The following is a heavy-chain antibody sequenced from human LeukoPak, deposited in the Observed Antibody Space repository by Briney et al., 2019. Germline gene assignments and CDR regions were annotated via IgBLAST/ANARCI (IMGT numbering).Heavy chain of an antibody. CDR3: AKEGAGSGSYLDY. V-gene: IGHV3-30*02. CDR2: LRFDANNK. Sequence: GGPLRLSCAASGFTFTTYGMHWVRQAPGKGLDWVAFLRFDANNKYYADSVKGRFTISKDNSKRTLYLQMSSLEPEDTAVYYCAKEGAGSGSYLDYWGQGTLVTVSS. J-gene: IGHJ4*02. D-gene: IGHD3-10*01. CDR1: GFTFTTYG.